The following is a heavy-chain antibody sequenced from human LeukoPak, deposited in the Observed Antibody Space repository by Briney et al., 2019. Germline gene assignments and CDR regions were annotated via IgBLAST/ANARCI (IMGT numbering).Heavy chain of an antibody. J-gene: IGHJ5*02. V-gene: IGHV3-74*01. CDR3: AKSDWFDP. Sequence: TRESLRLSCATSGFTFSNYWMSWLRQAPGKRLMWVSRIKSDGSSPTYAESVKDRFTISRDNARKTLYLQMNSLRVDDTAVYYCAKSDWFDPWGRGTLVTVSS. CDR1: GFTFSNYW. CDR2: IKSDGSSP.